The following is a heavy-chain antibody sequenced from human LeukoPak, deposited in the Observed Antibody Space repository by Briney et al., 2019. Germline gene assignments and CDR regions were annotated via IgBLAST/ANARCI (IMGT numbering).Heavy chain of an antibody. D-gene: IGHD3-16*01. CDR2: ISWDGGST. CDR3: AKDRGGVDY. J-gene: IGHJ4*02. CDR1: GFTFDDYS. Sequence: PGGSLRLSCAASGFTFDDYSMHWVRQGPGKGLEWVSVISWDGGSTYYADSVKGRFTISRDNSKNSLYLQMNSLRSEDSALCYCAKDRGGVDYWGQGTLVTVSS. V-gene: IGHV3-43*01.